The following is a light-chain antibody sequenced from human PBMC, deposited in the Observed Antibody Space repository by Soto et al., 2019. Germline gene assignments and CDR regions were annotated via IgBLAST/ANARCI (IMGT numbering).Light chain of an antibody. J-gene: IGKJ5*01. V-gene: IGKV3-11*01. CDR1: QSVNTY. Sequence: EVVLTQSPATLSLSPGERATLSCRASQSVNTYLAWYQQKPGQAPRPLIYDASNRATGIPARFSGSGSGTDFTLTISSLEPEDFAVYYCQQRYNWPPITFGQGTRLEI. CDR3: QQRYNWPPIT. CDR2: DAS.